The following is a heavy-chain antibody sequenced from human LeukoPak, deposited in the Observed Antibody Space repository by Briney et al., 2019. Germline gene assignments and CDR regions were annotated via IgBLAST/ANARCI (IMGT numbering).Heavy chain of an antibody. V-gene: IGHV3-21*01. CDR1: GFTFSSYH. D-gene: IGHD5-18*01. CDR2: ISTSRNYI. CDR3: ARRAMTERGVSYGLDY. Sequence: GGSLRLSCVVSGFTFSSYHMNWVRQAPGKGLEWVSSISTSRNYIYYADSVTGRFTICRDKGKKSLYLQMNSLRAEDTAVYYCARRAMTERGVSYGLDYWGQGTLVSVSS. J-gene: IGHJ4*02.